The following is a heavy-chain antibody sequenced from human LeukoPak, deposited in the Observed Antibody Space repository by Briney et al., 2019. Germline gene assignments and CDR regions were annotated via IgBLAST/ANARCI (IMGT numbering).Heavy chain of an antibody. J-gene: IGHJ4*02. V-gene: IGHV1-2*02. CDR3: ARKGQWLVSFDY. D-gene: IGHD6-19*01. CDR2: INPNSGGA. Sequence: ASVKVSCKASGYTFTGYYMHWVRQAPGQGLEWIGWINPNSGGANYAQKFQGRVTMTRDTSISTAYMELSRLRSDDTAVYYCARKGQWLVSFDYWGQGTLVTVSS. CDR1: GYTFTGYY.